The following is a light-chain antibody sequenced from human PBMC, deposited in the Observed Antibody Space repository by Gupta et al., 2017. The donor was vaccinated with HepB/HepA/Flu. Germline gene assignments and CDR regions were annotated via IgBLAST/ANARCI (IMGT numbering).Light chain of an antibody. Sequence: EIVXTQSPGTLSXXPGERATLSCRASQSVSSNYLTWYQQKPGQAPRLLIYGASSRATGIPDRFSGSGSGTDFTLTISRLEPEDFAVYYCQQYGSSPRTFGQGTKVEIK. CDR3: QQYGSSPRT. V-gene: IGKV3-20*01. CDR1: QSVSSNY. J-gene: IGKJ1*01. CDR2: GAS.